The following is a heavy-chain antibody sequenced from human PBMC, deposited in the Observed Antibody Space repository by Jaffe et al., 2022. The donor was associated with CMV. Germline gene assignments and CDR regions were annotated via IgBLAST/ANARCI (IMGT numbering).Heavy chain of an antibody. CDR1: GFTFSSYD. CDR3: ARGFPGRAFDY. Sequence: EVQLVESGGGLVQPGGSLRLSCAASGFTFSSYDMHWVRQATGKGLEWVSAIGTAGDTYYPGSVKGRFTISRENAKNSLYLQMNSLRAGDTAVYYCARGFPGRAFDYWGQGTLVTVSS. V-gene: IGHV3-13*01. CDR2: IGTAGDT. D-gene: IGHD3-10*01. J-gene: IGHJ4*02.